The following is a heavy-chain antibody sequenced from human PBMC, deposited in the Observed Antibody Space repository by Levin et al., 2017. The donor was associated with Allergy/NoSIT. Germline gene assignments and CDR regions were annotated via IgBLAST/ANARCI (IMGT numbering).Heavy chain of an antibody. Sequence: SQTLSLTCTVSGGSISSDYWSWIRQPPGKGLEWIGYFYDSGSTNYNPSLKSRVTISLDASKTHFSLKLTSLTAADSAIYYCAREHFYYGMDVWGQGTTVTVSS. CDR1: GGSISSDY. CDR3: AREHFYYGMDV. V-gene: IGHV4-59*01. CDR2: FYDSGST. J-gene: IGHJ6*02.